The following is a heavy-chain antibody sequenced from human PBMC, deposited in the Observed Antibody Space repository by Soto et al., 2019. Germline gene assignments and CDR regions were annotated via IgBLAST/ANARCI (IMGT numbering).Heavy chain of an antibody. CDR3: ARAVTLAASYDY. CDR2: IKLDGSEK. J-gene: IGHJ4*02. D-gene: IGHD6-19*01. CDR1: GFTFSSYW. V-gene: IGHV3-7*03. Sequence: EVQLVESGGGLVQPGGSLRLSCAASGFTFSSYWMNWVRQAPGKGLEWVANIKLDGSEKYYVDSVKGRFTISRDNAKNSLYLQMNSLRAKDTAVYYCARAVTLAASYDYWGQEALVTVSS.